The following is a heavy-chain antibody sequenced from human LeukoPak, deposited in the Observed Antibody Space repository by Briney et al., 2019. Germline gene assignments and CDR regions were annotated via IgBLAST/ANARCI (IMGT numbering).Heavy chain of an antibody. D-gene: IGHD3-22*01. Sequence: GGSLRLSCAASGSTFSSYSMNWVRQAPGKGLEWVSSISSSSSYIYYADSVKGRFTISRDNAKNSLYLQMNSLRAEDTAVYYCARDPNPSMSYYYDSSGYATGFDYWGQGTLVTVSS. V-gene: IGHV3-21*01. J-gene: IGHJ4*02. CDR1: GSTFSSYS. CDR3: ARDPNPSMSYYYDSSGYATGFDY. CDR2: ISSSSSYI.